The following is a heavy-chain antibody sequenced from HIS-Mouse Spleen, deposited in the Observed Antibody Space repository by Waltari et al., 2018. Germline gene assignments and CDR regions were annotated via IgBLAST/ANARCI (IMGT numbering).Heavy chain of an antibody. J-gene: IGHJ3*02. CDR1: GYTFTCDY. CDR2: INPNSGGT. Sequence: QVQLVQSGAEVKKPGASVKVSCKASGYTFTCDYMHSLRHPPGQGLEWMGWINPNSGGTNYALKFQVGVTMTRDTSISTAYMELSRLRSDDTAVYYCARVLSGGSVGAFDIWGQGTMVTVSS. CDR3: ARVLSGGSVGAFDI. V-gene: IGHV1-2*02.